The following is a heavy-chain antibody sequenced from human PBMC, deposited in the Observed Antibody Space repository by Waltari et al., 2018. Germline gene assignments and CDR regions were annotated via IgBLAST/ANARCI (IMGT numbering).Heavy chain of an antibody. Sequence: QVQLVESGGGVVQPGRSLRLSCAASGFTFSSYAMHWVRQAPGKGLEWVAVISYDGSNKYYADSVKGRFTISRDNSKNTLYLQMNSLRAEDTAVYYCARDHATMVQGALGYWGQGTLVTVSS. V-gene: IGHV3-30-3*01. D-gene: IGHD3-10*01. CDR3: ARDHATMVQGALGY. CDR1: GFTFSSYA. J-gene: IGHJ4*02. CDR2: ISYDGSNK.